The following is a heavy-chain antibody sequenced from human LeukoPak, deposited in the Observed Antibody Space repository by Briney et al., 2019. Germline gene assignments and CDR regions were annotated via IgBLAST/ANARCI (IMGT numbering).Heavy chain of an antibody. V-gene: IGHV5-51*01. J-gene: IGHJ5*02. Sequence: HGESLKISCKGSGYIFTSYWIAWVRQMPGKGLEWMGIIYPGDSDTRYNPSFQGQVTISADKSISTAYLQWSSLKASDTAMYYCARQGSGWYGGGWAFDPWGQGTLVTVSS. CDR1: GYIFTSYW. CDR2: IYPGDSDT. CDR3: ARQGSGWYGGGWAFDP. D-gene: IGHD6-19*01.